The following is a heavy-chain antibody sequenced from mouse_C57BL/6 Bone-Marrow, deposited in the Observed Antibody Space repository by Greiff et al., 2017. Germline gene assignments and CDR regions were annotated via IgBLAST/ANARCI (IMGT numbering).Heavy chain of an antibody. J-gene: IGHJ2*01. CDR1: GYAFTNYL. CDR2: INPGSGGT. Sequence: QVQLQQSGAELVRPGTSVKVSCKASGYAFTNYLIEWVKQRPGQGLEWIGVINPGSGGTNYNEKFKGKATLTADKSSSTAYMPLSSLTSEDSAVYFCARAWYYFDYWGQGTTLTVSS. CDR3: ARAWYYFDY. V-gene: IGHV1-54*01.